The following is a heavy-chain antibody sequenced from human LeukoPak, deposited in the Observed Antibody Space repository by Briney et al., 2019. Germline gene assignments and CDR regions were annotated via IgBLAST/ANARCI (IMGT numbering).Heavy chain of an antibody. J-gene: IGHJ4*01. CDR3: ARASPGVVLNYFDY. Sequence: LPGGSLRLSCVASGFTIDSFYMSWVRQAPGKGLEWVANIDEAGKDRYYADSVKGRFTISRDNTKNSVFLDMTSLRVEDTATYFCARASPGVVLNYFDYWGQGALVPVSS. CDR2: IDEAGKDR. V-gene: IGHV3-7*01. D-gene: IGHD2-15*01. CDR1: GFTIDSFY.